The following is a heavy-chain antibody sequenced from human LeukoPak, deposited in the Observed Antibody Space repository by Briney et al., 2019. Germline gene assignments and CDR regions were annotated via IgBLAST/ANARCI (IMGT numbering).Heavy chain of an antibody. Sequence: GGFLRLSCAASGFTVSSNYMSWVRQAPGKGLEWVSVIYSGGSTYYADSVKGRFTISRDNSKNTLYLQMNSLRAEDTAVYYCARVHYDSSGYYKGAFDIWGQGTMVTVSS. D-gene: IGHD3-22*01. CDR1: GFTVSSNY. J-gene: IGHJ3*02. CDR2: IYSGGST. CDR3: ARVHYDSSGYYKGAFDI. V-gene: IGHV3-53*01.